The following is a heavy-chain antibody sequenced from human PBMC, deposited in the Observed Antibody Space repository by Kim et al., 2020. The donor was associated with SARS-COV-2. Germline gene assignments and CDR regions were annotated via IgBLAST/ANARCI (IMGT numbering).Heavy chain of an antibody. Sequence: GGSLRLSCAASGFTVSSNYMSWVRQAPGKGLEWVSVIYSGGSTYYADSVKGRFTISRDNSKNTLYLQMNSLRAEDTAVYYCARDGADTALGYYYGMDVWGQGTTVTVSS. V-gene: IGHV3-53*01. CDR1: GFTVSSNY. CDR2: IYSGGST. J-gene: IGHJ6*02. CDR3: ARDGADTALGYYYGMDV. D-gene: IGHD5-18*01.